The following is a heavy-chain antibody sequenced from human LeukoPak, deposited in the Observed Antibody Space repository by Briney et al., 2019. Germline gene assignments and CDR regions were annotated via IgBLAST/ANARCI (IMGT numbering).Heavy chain of an antibody. CDR3: ARGSFLREPEYYYYYYMDV. Sequence: ASVKVSCKASGGTFSSYAISWVRQAPGQGLEWMGGIIPIFGTANYAQNFQGRVTITTDESTSTAYMELSSLRSEYPAVYYCARGSFLREPEYYYYYYMDVWGKGTTVTVSS. CDR2: IIPIFGTA. CDR1: GGTFSSYA. D-gene: IGHD1-14*01. V-gene: IGHV1-69*05. J-gene: IGHJ6*03.